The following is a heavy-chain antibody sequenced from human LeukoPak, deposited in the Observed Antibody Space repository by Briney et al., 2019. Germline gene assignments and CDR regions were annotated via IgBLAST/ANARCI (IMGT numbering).Heavy chain of an antibody. V-gene: IGHV3-30*09. CDR1: GFTFSSYA. J-gene: IGHJ4*02. CDR2: ISYDGSNK. CDR3: ARGGIYRTFDY. Sequence: GGSLRLSCAASGFTFSSYAMSWVRQAPGKGLEWVAVISYDGSNKYYADSVKGRFAISRDNSKNTLYLQMNSLRAEDTAVYYCARGGIYRTFDYWGQGTLVTVSS. D-gene: IGHD3-16*01.